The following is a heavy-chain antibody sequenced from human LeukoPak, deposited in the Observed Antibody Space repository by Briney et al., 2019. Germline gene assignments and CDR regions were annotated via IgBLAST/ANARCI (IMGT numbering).Heavy chain of an antibody. CDR2: ISYAGSNH. CDR3: AADTAMVYYFDY. D-gene: IGHD5-18*01. Sequence: GGSLRLSCGACGFTFSSYGMHWVREARGKGVEGVAVISYAGSNHYYADSVKGPFPISRDNSKNPLYLQMNRLRAEDTAVYYCAADTAMVYYFDYWGQGTLVTVSS. V-gene: IGHV3-30*03. CDR1: GFTFSSYG. J-gene: IGHJ4*02.